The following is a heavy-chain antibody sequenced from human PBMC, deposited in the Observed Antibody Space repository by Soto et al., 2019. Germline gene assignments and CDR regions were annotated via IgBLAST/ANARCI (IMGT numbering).Heavy chain of an antibody. Sequence: GASGKVSCKASGGTCSSYAISWVRQAPGQALEWMGGIIPIFGTANYAQKFQGRVTITADESTRTAYMELSSLRSEHTAVYYCARVRDSRLNWFDPWGQGTLVTVSS. CDR1: GGTCSSYA. CDR2: IIPIFGTA. V-gene: IGHV1-69*13. D-gene: IGHD6-13*01. J-gene: IGHJ5*02. CDR3: ARVRDSRLNWFDP.